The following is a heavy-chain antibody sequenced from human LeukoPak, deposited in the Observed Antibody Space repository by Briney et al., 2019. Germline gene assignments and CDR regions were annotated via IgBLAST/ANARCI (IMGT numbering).Heavy chain of an antibody. CDR1: GFSFSSFA. D-gene: IGHD3-10*01. CDR2: VSGGGAYT. V-gene: IGHV3-23*01. Sequence: PGGSLRLSCVGSGFSFSSFAMSWVRQAPGKGLEWVSTVSGGGAYTYYADSVKGRFAVSRDNAKNSLYLQMNSLRAEDTAVYYCARSMVRGVLASYYYYYMDVWGKGTTVTVSS. J-gene: IGHJ6*03. CDR3: ARSMVRGVLASYYYYYMDV.